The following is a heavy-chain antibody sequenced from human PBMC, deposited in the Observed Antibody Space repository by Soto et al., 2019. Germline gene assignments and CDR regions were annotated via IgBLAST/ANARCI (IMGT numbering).Heavy chain of an antibody. Sequence: ASVKVSCKASGYTFTSYDINWVRLATGQGLEWMGWMNPNSGNTGYAQKFQGRVTMTRNTSISTAYMELSSLRSEDTAVYYCARGRGDIVVVPAAMQYYYYYYMDVWGKGTTVTVSS. CDR2: MNPNSGNT. J-gene: IGHJ6*03. CDR1: GYTFTSYD. D-gene: IGHD2-2*01. CDR3: ARGRGDIVVVPAAMQYYYYYYMDV. V-gene: IGHV1-8*01.